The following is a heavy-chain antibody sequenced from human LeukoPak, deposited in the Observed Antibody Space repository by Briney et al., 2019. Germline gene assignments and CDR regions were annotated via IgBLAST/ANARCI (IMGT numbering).Heavy chain of an antibody. CDR1: GYTFTSYD. V-gene: IGHV1-69*04. Sequence: SVKVSCKASGYTFTSYDINWVRQAPGQGLEWMGRIIPILGIANYAQKFQGRVTITADKSTSTAYMELSSLRSEDTAVYYCARDARGYCSGGSRYDYRYGMDVWGQGTTVTVSS. CDR2: IIPILGIA. D-gene: IGHD2-15*01. J-gene: IGHJ6*02. CDR3: ARDARGYCSGGSRYDYRYGMDV.